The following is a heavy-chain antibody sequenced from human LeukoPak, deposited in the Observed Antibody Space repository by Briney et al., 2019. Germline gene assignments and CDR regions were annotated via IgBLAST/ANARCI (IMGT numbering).Heavy chain of an antibody. CDR2: IHYSGDA. CDR3: ARDSKYDSTGHAP. Sequence: SETLSLTCTVSGGSISSSSYYWAWIRQPPGKGLEWIGSIHYSGDAYYNPSLKSRVTISVDTSNNQFSLKLNSVTAADTAMYYCARDSKYDSTGHAPWGLGTLVTVSS. J-gene: IGHJ5*02. CDR1: GGSISSSSYY. D-gene: IGHD3-22*01. V-gene: IGHV4-39*07.